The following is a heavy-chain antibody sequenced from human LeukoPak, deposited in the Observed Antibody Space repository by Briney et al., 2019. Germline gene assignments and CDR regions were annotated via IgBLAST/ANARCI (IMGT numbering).Heavy chain of an antibody. D-gene: IGHD5-18*01. J-gene: IGHJ6*03. CDR1: GGSVSSYY. V-gene: IGHV4-59*02. CDR2: IYNSGNT. Sequence: PSETLSLTCTVSGGSVSSYYWNWIRQPPGKGLEWIGYIYNSGNTNYNPSLKSRVTISVDTSKNQFSLKLSSVTAADTAVYYCARGYSSYYYYYMDVWGKGTTVTVSS. CDR3: ARGYSSYYYYYMDV.